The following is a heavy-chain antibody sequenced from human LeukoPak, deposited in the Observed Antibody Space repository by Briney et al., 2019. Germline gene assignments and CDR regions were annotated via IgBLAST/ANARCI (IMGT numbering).Heavy chain of an antibody. Sequence: SETLSLTCTVSGGSISSSSYFWGWIRQPPGKGLEWIGTIYYSGNTYFNPSLKSRVTISVDTSKNQFSLKLSSVTAADTAVYYCARHRGYYDSSYYFYYHYYMDVWGKGTTVTVSS. CDR3: ARHRGYYDSSYYFYYHYYMDV. J-gene: IGHJ6*03. CDR2: IYYSGNT. D-gene: IGHD3-22*01. V-gene: IGHV4-39*01. CDR1: GGSISSSSYF.